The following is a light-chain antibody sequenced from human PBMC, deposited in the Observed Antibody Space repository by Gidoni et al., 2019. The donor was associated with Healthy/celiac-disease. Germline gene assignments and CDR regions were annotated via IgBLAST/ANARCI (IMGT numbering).Light chain of an antibody. J-gene: IGKJ4*01. Sequence: IVFTQSPGTLSLSPGERTTLSCRASQSVSSSYLAWYQQKPGKAPRLLIYGASSRDTGIPERFSGSGSGTDFTLTISRLEPEDFAVYYCQQYGSSPLTFGGGTKVEIK. CDR3: QQYGSSPLT. CDR2: GAS. CDR1: QSVSSSY. V-gene: IGKV3-20*01.